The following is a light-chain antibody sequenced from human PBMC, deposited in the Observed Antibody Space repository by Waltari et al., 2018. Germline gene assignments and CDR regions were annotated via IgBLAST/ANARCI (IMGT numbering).Light chain of an antibody. CDR1: SSNIGSNT. V-gene: IGLV1-44*01. J-gene: IGLJ3*02. CDR2: SDD. CDR3: ALWDDSLNAWI. Sequence: PGQRVTISCSGGSSNIGSNTVTWYQDLPGTAPKLLIYSDDQRPSGVPDRFSGSRSGTSGYLAISGLQSEDEADYYCALWDDSLNAWIFGGGTRLTVL.